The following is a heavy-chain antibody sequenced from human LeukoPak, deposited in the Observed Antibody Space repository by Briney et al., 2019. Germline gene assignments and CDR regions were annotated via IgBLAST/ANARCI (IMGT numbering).Heavy chain of an antibody. D-gene: IGHD6-19*01. CDR1: GFTFSNAW. V-gene: IGHV3-15*01. Sequence: GRSLRLSCAASGFTFSNAWMSWVRQAPGKGLEWVGRIKSKTDGGTTDYAAPVKGRFTISRDDSKNTLYLQMNSLKTEDTAVYYCTTDGTYSSGWYYFDYWGQGTLVTVSS. CDR2: IKSKTDGGTT. CDR3: TTDGTYSSGWYYFDY. J-gene: IGHJ4*02.